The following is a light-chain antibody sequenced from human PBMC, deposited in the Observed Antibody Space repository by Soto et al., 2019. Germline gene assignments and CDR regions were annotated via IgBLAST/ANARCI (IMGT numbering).Light chain of an antibody. CDR2: DAS. CDR1: QSVSSD. J-gene: IGKJ4*01. V-gene: IGKV3-15*01. Sequence: EIVMTQSPATLSVSPGERATLSCRASQSVSSDLAWYQQKPGQAPRLLIYDASTRATGIPVRFSGSGSGTEFTLTISSLQSEDFSLYYCQQYNKWPPLTFGGGTKVEI. CDR3: QQYNKWPPLT.